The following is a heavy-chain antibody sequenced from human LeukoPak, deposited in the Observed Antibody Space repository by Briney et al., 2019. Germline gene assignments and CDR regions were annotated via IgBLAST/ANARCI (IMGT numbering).Heavy chain of an antibody. CDR1: GFSFRTYD. CDR3: VKSAGKDGYRDVFDI. D-gene: IGHD5-24*01. J-gene: IGHJ3*02. CDR2: ITKSGDQT. Sequence: GGSLRLSCAASGFSFRTYDLSWVRQAPGKGLEWVSSITKSGDQTHYADSVRGLFTISRDIFKNTLYLQMNSLRAEDTAVYHCVKSAGKDGYRDVFDIWGQGTVVTVSS. V-gene: IGHV3-23*01.